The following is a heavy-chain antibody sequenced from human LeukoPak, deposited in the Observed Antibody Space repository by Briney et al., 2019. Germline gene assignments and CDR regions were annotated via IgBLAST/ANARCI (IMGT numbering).Heavy chain of an antibody. CDR2: ISTSGDST. CDR3: VKNGWLDY. J-gene: IGHJ4*02. V-gene: IGHV3-21*06. D-gene: IGHD6-19*01. CDR1: GFTISSQN. Sequence: NPGGSLRLSCAASGFTISSQNMNWARQAPGKGLEWVAYISTSGDSTKYADSVEGRFTISRDNAENSLYLLMNSLRVEDTAVYYCVKNGWLDYWGQGILVTVSS.